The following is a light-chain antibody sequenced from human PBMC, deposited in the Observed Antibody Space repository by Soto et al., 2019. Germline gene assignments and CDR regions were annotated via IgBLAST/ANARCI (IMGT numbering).Light chain of an antibody. CDR3: FQALRTPHAT. V-gene: IGKV2-28*01. CDR1: QSLLHSNGYNY. CDR2: LGS. J-gene: IGKJ4*01. Sequence: DIVMTQSPLSLPVTPGEPASISCRSSQSLLHSNGYNYLDWYLQKPGQSPQLLIYLGSNRASGVPVRFSGSGSGTSFTLNISSVDAEDVRVYYCFQALRTPHATFGGGTNVEIK.